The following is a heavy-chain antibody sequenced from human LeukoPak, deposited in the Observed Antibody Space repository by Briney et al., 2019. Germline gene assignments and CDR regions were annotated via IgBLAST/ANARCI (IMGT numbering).Heavy chain of an antibody. V-gene: IGHV3-48*03. CDR2: IGSSGRTR. D-gene: IGHD6-19*01. CDR1: GFPFSFYE. Sequence: GGSLRLSCAVSGFPFSFYENNWVRQAPGKGLDWVSNIGSSGRTRYYADSVKGRFSISRDNAKNSLFLRMNSLRVEDTGVYYCALLAVASYFDYWGQGALVTVSS. CDR3: ALLAVASYFDY. J-gene: IGHJ4*02.